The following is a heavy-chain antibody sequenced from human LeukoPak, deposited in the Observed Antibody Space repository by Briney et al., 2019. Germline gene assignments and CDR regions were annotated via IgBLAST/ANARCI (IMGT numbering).Heavy chain of an antibody. CDR2: ISTSGNTI. CDR3: ARDGPGYSFDS. Sequence: GGSLRLSCAASGFSFISYEMNWVRQAPGKGLEWVSCISTSGNTIYYADSVKGRFTVSRDNARNSLFLQLISLRAEDTAVYYCARDGPGYSFDSWGQGTLVAVSS. V-gene: IGHV3-48*03. CDR1: GFSFISYE. D-gene: IGHD5-18*01. J-gene: IGHJ4*02.